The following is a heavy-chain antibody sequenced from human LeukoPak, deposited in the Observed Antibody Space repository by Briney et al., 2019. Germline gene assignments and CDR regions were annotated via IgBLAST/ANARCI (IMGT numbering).Heavy chain of an antibody. CDR3: ARDLGVYGIHGDDAFDI. J-gene: IGHJ3*02. CDR2: ISSSSSTI. Sequence: PGGSLRLSCAASGFTFSSYSMNWVRQAPGKGLEWVSYISSSSSTIYYADSVKGRFTISRDNAKNSLYLQMNSLRDEDTAVYYCARDLGVYGIHGDDAFDIWGQGTMVTVSS. D-gene: IGHD4-17*01. CDR1: GFTFSSYS. V-gene: IGHV3-48*02.